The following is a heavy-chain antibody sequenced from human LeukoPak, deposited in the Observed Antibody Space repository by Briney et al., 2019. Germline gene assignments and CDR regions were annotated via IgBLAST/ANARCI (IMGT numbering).Heavy chain of an antibody. D-gene: IGHD3/OR15-3a*01. Sequence: PSETLSLTCTVSGGSISSGGYYWSWIRQHPGNGLEWIGYIYCSGSTYYNPSLKSRVTISMDTSKNQLSLKLSSVTAADTAVYYCARISSRGLGFDIWGQGSMVTVSS. J-gene: IGHJ3*02. CDR1: GGSISSGGYY. V-gene: IGHV4-31*03. CDR2: IYCSGST. CDR3: ARISSRGLGFDI.